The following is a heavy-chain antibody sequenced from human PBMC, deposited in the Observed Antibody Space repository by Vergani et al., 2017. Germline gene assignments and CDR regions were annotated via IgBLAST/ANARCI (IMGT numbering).Heavy chain of an antibody. V-gene: IGHV1-18*01. J-gene: IGHJ2*01. CDR1: GYTFSTYG. Sequence: QVQLVQSGAEVKKPGASVQVSCKASGYTFSTYGIRWVRQAPGQGLEWMGWISAYNGNTNYPEKFQGRLTMTTDTSTRTAYMELRSLRSDDTALYFCVKDNDYDADGPFDLWGRGTLVTVSS. D-gene: IGHD3-16*01. CDR3: VKDNDYDADGPFDL. CDR2: ISAYNGNT.